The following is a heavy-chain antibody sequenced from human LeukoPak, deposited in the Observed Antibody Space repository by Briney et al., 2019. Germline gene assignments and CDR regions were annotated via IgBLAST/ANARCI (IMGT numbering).Heavy chain of an antibody. CDR1: GFTFSSYA. CDR2: ISGSGGST. J-gene: IGHJ4*02. Sequence: PGGSLRLSCAASGFTFSSYAMSWVRQAPGKGLEWVSAISGSGGSTYYADSVKGRFTISRDNSKNTLYLQVNSLRAEDTAVYYCAKGVVPAALYGNYFDYWGQGTLVTVSS. D-gene: IGHD2-2*01. CDR3: AKGVVPAALYGNYFDY. V-gene: IGHV3-23*01.